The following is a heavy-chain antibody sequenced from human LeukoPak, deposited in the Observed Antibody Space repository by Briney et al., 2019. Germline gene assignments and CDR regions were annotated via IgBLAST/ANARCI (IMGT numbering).Heavy chain of an antibody. J-gene: IGHJ4*02. CDR3: TRDGAANFWSGYLFDY. D-gene: IGHD3-3*01. V-gene: IGHV3-49*03. CDR1: GFTFGDYA. Sequence: GGSLRLPCTASGFTFGDYAMSWFRQAPGKGLEWVGFIRSKAYGGTTEYAASVKGRFTISRDDSKSIAYLQMNSLKTEDTAVYYCTRDGAANFWSGYLFDYWGQGTLVTVSS. CDR2: IRSKAYGGTT.